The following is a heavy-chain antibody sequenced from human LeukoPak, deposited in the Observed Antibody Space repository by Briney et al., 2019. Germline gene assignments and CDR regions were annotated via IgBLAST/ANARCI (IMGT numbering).Heavy chain of an antibody. CDR2: ISSSGGST. CDR3: AVLSSGWYPNWFDP. D-gene: IGHD6-19*01. V-gene: IGHV3-23*01. Sequence: GGSLRLSCAASGFTFSSHAMSWVRQAPGKGLEWVSGISSSGGSTYYADSVKGRFTISRDNSKNTLYLQMNSLRAEDTAVYYCAVLSSGWYPNWFDPWGQGTLVTVSS. CDR1: GFTFSSHA. J-gene: IGHJ5*02.